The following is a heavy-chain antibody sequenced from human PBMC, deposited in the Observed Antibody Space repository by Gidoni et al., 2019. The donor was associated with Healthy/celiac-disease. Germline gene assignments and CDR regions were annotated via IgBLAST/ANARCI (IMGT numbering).Heavy chain of an antibody. CDR3: ARMLRLHFDY. Sequence: QLQLQESGPGLVKPSETLSLTCTVSGGSISSSSYYWGWIRQPPGKGLEWIGSIYYRGSTYYNPSLKSRVTISVDTSKNQFSLKLSSVTAADTAVYYCARMLRLHFDYWGQGTLVTVSS. CDR1: GGSISSSSYY. CDR2: IYYRGST. J-gene: IGHJ4*02. D-gene: IGHD2-15*01. V-gene: IGHV4-39*01.